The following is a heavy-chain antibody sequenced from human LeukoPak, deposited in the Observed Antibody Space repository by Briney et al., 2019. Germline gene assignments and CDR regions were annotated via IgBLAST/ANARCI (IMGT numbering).Heavy chain of an antibody. CDR2: IYTSGST. CDR1: GGSISSYY. V-gene: IGHV4-4*09. Sequence: PSETLSLTCTVSGGSISSYYWSWIRQPPGKGLEWIGYIYTSGSTNYNPSLKSRVTISVDTSKNQFSLKLSSVTAADTAVYYCARSGYSSSFDYWGQGTLVTVSS. CDR3: ARSGYSSSFDY. J-gene: IGHJ4*02. D-gene: IGHD6-13*01.